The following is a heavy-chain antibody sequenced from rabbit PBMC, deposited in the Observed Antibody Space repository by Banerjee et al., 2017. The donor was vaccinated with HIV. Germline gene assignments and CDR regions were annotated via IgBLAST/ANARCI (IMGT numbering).Heavy chain of an antibody. CDR2: IYAGNTGST. Sequence: QSLEESGGDLVKPEGSLTLTCTASGFSFSSSYYMCWVRQAPGKGLEWIGCIYAGNTGSTYYARWAKGRFTISKISSTTVTLQMTSLTAADTATYFCARSNVVYGYAHNLWGPGTLVTVS. CDR1: GFSFSSSYY. V-gene: IGHV1S40*01. D-gene: IGHD6-1*01. J-gene: IGHJ4*01. CDR3: ARSNVVYGYAHNL.